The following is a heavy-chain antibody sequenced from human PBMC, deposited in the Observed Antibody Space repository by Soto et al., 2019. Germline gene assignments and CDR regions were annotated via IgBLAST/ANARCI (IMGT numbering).Heavy chain of an antibody. CDR1: GFTFNIYG. V-gene: IGHV3-30*18. CDR3: AKDQASGQGSFDS. CDR2: ISYDGSNQ. Sequence: SGGSLRLSCVASGFTFNIYGMHWIRQAPDKGLEWVALISYDGSNQYYADSVKGRFTISRDNSKNTLFLQMNSLRADDTAVYYCAKDQASGQGSFDSWGQGTLVTVSS. J-gene: IGHJ4*02.